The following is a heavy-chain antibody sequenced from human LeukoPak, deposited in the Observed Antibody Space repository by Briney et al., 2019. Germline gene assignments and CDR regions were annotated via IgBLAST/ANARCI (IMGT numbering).Heavy chain of an antibody. Sequence: PGGSLRLSCAASTLTFSSFGVHWVRQAPGKGLEWVTFIRSDGSDTYYADSVKGRFTISRDNSMNTLCLQMNSLRPEDTAVYYCAKDKGVRYFDYWGQGTLVTVSS. CDR3: AKDKGVRYFDY. CDR1: TLTFSSFG. D-gene: IGHD1-1*01. J-gene: IGHJ4*02. CDR2: IRSDGSDT. V-gene: IGHV3-30*02.